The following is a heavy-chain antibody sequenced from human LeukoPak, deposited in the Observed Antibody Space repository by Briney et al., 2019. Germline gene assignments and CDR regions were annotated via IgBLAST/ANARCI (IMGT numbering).Heavy chain of an antibody. CDR3: TLDSSGYHYYYYYMDV. J-gene: IGHJ6*03. CDR1: GFTFSNAW. Sequence: GGSLRLSCVASGFTFSNAWMSWVRQAPGKGLEWVGRIKSKTDGGTTDYAAPVKGRFTISRDDSKNTLYLQMNSLETEDTAVYYCTLDSSGYHYYYYYMDVWGKGTTVTISS. D-gene: IGHD3-22*01. V-gene: IGHV3-15*01. CDR2: IKSKTDGGTT.